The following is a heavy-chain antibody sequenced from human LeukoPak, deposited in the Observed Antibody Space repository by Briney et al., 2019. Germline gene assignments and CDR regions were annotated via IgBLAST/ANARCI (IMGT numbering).Heavy chain of an antibody. D-gene: IGHD3-22*01. CDR1: GFTFSSYS. Sequence: GGSLRLSCAASGFTFSSYSMNWVRQAPGKGLEWVSSISSSSSYIYYADSVKGRFTISRDNAKKSLYLQMNSLRAEDTAVYYCARDRHYYDSSGYLYNWFDPWGQGTLVTVSS. CDR2: ISSSSSYI. CDR3: ARDRHYYDSSGYLYNWFDP. J-gene: IGHJ5*02. V-gene: IGHV3-21*01.